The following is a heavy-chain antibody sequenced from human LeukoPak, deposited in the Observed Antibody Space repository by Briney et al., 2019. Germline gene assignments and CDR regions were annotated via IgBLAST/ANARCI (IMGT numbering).Heavy chain of an antibody. V-gene: IGHV3-23*01. D-gene: IGHD3-9*01. CDR1: GFTFSSYG. Sequence: GGTLRLSCAASGFTFSSYGMSWVRQAPGKGLEWVSGISDSGGSTFYADSVKGRFTISRDNSKNILYLQMNSLRADDTAVYYCAKVSESNYDILTGYYTPYYFDYWGQGTLVTVSS. CDR2: ISDSGGST. J-gene: IGHJ4*02. CDR3: AKVSESNYDILTGYYTPYYFDY.